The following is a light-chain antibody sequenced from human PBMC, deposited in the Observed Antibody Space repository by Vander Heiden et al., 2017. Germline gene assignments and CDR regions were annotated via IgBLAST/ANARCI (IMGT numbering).Light chain of an antibody. J-gene: IGKJ1*01. CDR2: GAS. CDR1: QSVNDK. Sequence: DIDMTQSTVTLSVSHGERTTLSCRAGQSVNDKISWYQQKPGQAPRLLIYGASTRATGIPARFSGSGSGTEFTLTISSLQSEDFAVYYCQHYNTWPPWTFGQGTKVDMK. CDR3: QHYNTWPPWT. V-gene: IGKV3-15*01.